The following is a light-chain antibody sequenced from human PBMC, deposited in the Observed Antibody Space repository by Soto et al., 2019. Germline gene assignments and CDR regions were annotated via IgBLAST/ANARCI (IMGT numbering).Light chain of an antibody. V-gene: IGLV1-40*01. CDR2: GNS. CDR1: SSNIGAGYD. J-gene: IGLJ2*01. CDR3: QSYDSSLSGVV. Sequence: QPVLTQPPSVSGAPGQRVTIAWTESSSNIGAGYDVHWYQQLPGTAPKLLIYGNSNRPSGVPDRFSGSKSGTSASLAITGLQAEDEADYYCQSYDSSLSGVVFGGGTKLTVL.